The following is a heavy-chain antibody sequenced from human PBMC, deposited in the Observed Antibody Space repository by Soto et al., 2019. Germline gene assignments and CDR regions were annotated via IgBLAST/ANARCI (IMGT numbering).Heavy chain of an antibody. CDR1: GFTFTSCG. CDR2: ISYDGSET. J-gene: IGHJ4*02. Sequence: QVQPVESGGGVVQPGKSLRLSCAASGFTFTSCGLHWVRQAPGKGLEWVALISYDGSETYYADSVKGRFTISRDNSKNTLYLQMNSLRAEDTAVYYCTKTRWLQSLEHDYWGQGTLVTVSS. D-gene: IGHD5-12*01. V-gene: IGHV3-30*18. CDR3: TKTRWLQSLEHDY.